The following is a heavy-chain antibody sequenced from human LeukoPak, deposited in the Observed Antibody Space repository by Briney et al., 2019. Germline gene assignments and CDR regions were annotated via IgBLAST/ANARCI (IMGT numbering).Heavy chain of an antibody. V-gene: IGHV4-59*12. CDR2: IYYSGST. CDR3: ARGGDSGYDYLDY. CDR1: GGSISSYY. D-gene: IGHD5-12*01. J-gene: IGHJ4*02. Sequence: SETLSLTCTVSGGSISSYYWSWIRQPPGKGLEWIGYIYYSGSTNYNPSLKSRVTISVDTSKNQFSLKLSSVTAADAAVYYCARGGDSGYDYLDYWGQGILVTVSS.